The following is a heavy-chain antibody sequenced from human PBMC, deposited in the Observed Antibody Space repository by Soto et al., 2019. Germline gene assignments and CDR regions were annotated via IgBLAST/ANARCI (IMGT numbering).Heavy chain of an antibody. CDR2: IIPIFGTV. CDR1: GDTFRSNG. D-gene: IGHD2-8*02. V-gene: IGHV1-69*14. Sequence: QVQLVQSGTEVTKPGSSVQVSCKVSGDTFRSNGISWVRQVPGQGLDWMGGIIPIFGTVNYALKFLGRVTSTADKSSNAAFMELRGLRPADTGVYYWARDGGVTGRTTILGSWGQGTVVTVSP. CDR3: ARDGGVTGRTTILGS. J-gene: IGHJ4*02.